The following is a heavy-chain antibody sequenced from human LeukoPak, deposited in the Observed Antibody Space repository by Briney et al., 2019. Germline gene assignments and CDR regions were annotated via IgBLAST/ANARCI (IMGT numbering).Heavy chain of an antibody. CDR1: GFSISSYY. D-gene: IGHD3-3*01. CDR2: ICDSGSA. Sequence: SETLSFTCTVSGFSISSYYWSWLRQPPGKGLEGIGNICDSGSANYNPSLNRLITITVKTTKKQFSLQLSSVSAAATAVYYWARVVEGVVIKGYYYYMDVWGKGTTVTVSS. CDR3: ARVVEGVVIKGYYYYMDV. V-gene: IGHV4-59*01. J-gene: IGHJ6*03.